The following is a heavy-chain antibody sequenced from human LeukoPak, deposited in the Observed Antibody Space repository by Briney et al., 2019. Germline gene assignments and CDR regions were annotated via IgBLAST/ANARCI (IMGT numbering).Heavy chain of an antibody. V-gene: IGHV3-23*01. CDR3: AKNDSSSSLPVQ. J-gene: IGHJ4*02. CDR1: GSTFSSYA. D-gene: IGHD6-13*01. CDR2: ISGSGGST. Sequence: GPSLRLSCAAAGSTFSSYAMSWVRQAPGNGLEWVSRISGSGGSTYYADSVKGRFTISRDNSKNTLYLQMNSLRAEDTAVYYCAKNDSSSSLPVQWGQGTLVTVSS.